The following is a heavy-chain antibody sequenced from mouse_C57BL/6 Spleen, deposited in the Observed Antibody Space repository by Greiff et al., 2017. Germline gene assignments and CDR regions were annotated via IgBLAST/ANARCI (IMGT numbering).Heavy chain of an antibody. J-gene: IGHJ3*01. CDR3: ARHEDRVPYCGRGSWFAY. D-gene: IGHD1-1*01. CDR2: FYPGSGGI. CDR1: GYTFTEYT. Sequence: VKLQQSGAELVKPGASVKLSCKASGYTFTEYTIHWVKQRSGQGLEWIGWFYPGSGGIKYNEKFKDKATLTADKSSSTVYMELSRLTSEDSAVYFCARHEDRVPYCGRGSWFAYWGQGTLVTVSA. V-gene: IGHV1-62-2*01.